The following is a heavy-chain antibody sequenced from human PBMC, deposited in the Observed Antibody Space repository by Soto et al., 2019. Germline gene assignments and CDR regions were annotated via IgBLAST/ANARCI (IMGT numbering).Heavy chain of an antibody. CDR2: FDREDGET. J-gene: IGHJ6*02. CDR3: ANRHGYYSGMDV. CDR1: GYTLTELS. Sequence: GASVKVSCKVSGYTLTELSMHWVRQAPGKGLEWMGGFDREDGETIYAQKFQGRVTMTEDTSADTAYMELSSLRSEDTAMYYCANRHGYYSGMDVWGQGTTVTVSS. V-gene: IGHV1-24*01.